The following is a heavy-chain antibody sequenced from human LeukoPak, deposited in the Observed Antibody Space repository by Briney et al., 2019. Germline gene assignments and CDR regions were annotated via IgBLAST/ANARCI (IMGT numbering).Heavy chain of an antibody. D-gene: IGHD1-1*01. J-gene: IGHJ4*02. CDR1: GGTFSSYA. CDR2: ISAYNGNT. CDR3: AREDDDDYGDY. Sequence: ASVKVSCKASGGTFSSYAISWVRQAPGQGLEWMGWISAYNGNTNYAQKLQGRVTMTTDTSTSTAYMELRSLRSDDTAVYYCAREDDDDYGDYWGQGTLVTVSS. V-gene: IGHV1-18*01.